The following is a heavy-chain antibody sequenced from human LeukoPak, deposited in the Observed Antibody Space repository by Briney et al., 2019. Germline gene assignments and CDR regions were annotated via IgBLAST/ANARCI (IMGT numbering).Heavy chain of an antibody. CDR3: ARTPPYSSGWYSGY. CDR2: ISSSSSYI. Sequence: GGSLRLSCAASGFAFSSYSMNWVRQPPGKGLEWVSSISSSSSYIYYADSVKGRFTISRDNAKNSLYLQMNSLRAEDTAVYYCARTPPYSSGWYSGYWGQGTLVTVSS. V-gene: IGHV3-21*01. J-gene: IGHJ4*02. D-gene: IGHD6-19*01. CDR1: GFAFSSYS.